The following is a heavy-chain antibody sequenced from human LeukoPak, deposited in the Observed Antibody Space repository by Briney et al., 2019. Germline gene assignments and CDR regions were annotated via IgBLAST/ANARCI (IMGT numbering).Heavy chain of an antibody. V-gene: IGHV1-24*01. Sequence: GASVKVSCKVSGYTLTELSMHWVRQAPGKGLEWMGGFDPEDGETIYAQKFQGRVTMTEDTSTDTAYMELSGLRSEDTAVYYCATTGSGNYYYYYIDVWGKGTTVTVSS. D-gene: IGHD3-10*01. J-gene: IGHJ6*03. CDR1: GYTLTELS. CDR3: ATTGSGNYYYYYIDV. CDR2: FDPEDGET.